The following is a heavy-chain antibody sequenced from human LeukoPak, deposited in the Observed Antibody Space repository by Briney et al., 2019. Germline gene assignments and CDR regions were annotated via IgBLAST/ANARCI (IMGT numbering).Heavy chain of an antibody. Sequence: KPSETLSLTCTVSGGSISRYYWSWIRQPPGKGLEWIGYIFYSGSTNYNPSLKSRVTISVDTSKNQFSLKLSSVTAADTAVYYCARVRGAGSYRPGGWFDPWGQGTLVTVSS. D-gene: IGHD3-16*02. CDR3: ARVRGAGSYRPGGWFDP. CDR2: IFYSGST. V-gene: IGHV4-59*08. J-gene: IGHJ5*02. CDR1: GGSISRYY.